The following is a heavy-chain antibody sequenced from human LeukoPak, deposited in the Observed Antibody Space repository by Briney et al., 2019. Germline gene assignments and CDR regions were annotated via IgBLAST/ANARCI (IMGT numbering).Heavy chain of an antibody. CDR2: INEDASII. Sequence: PGGALRLSCAASGVTFSGYWMHWVRQAPGKGLEWVSRINEDASIITYADSVKGRFIISRDNTKNSLYLQMNSLRAEDTAVYYCVRDLILVWTPGDDFDFWGPGTLVTVSS. V-gene: IGHV3-74*01. CDR3: VRDLILVWTPGDDFDF. D-gene: IGHD3-16*01. J-gene: IGHJ4*02. CDR1: GVTFSGYW.